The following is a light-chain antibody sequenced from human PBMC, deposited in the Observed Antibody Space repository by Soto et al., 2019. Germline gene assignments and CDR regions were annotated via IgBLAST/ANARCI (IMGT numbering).Light chain of an antibody. Sequence: DIQMTQSPSSLSASVGDRVTITCQASQDISNYLYWYQQKPGKAPKLLIYDASNLETGVPSRFSGSGSGKDFTFTISSLQPEDIATYFCQQYDNLPLTFGGGTKVEIK. CDR3: QQYDNLPLT. V-gene: IGKV1-33*01. CDR2: DAS. CDR1: QDISNY. J-gene: IGKJ4*01.